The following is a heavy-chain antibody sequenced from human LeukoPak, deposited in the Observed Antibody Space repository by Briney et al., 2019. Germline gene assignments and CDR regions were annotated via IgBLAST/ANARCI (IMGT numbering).Heavy chain of an antibody. CDR1: GFDLSAYW. D-gene: IGHD2/OR15-2a*01. Sequence: GGSLRLSCAASGFDLSAYWMHWVRQVPGKGLVWVSRKSSDGSNTNYADSVKGRFTVSRDNAKNTLYLQMNSLRVEDTAVYYCVSFYETYWGRGTLVTVSS. V-gene: IGHV3-74*01. CDR3: VSFYETY. J-gene: IGHJ4*02. CDR2: KSSDGSNT.